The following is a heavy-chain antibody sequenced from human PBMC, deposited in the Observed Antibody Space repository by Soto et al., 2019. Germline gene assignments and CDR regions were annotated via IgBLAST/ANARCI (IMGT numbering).Heavy chain of an antibody. CDR3: AGRYCTNGVCYTNNYYYIDV. CDR1: GFTFSTYA. J-gene: IGHJ6*03. V-gene: IGHV3-23*01. D-gene: IGHD2-8*01. CDR2: ITTSGGNT. Sequence: EVQLLESGGGLVQPGGSLRLSCAASGFTFSTYAMSWVRQAPGKGLEWVSTITTSGGNTYYADSVQGRFTISRDNSKNTLYLQMSSLRAEDTAVYYCAGRYCTNGVCYTNNYYYIDVWGKGTTVTLSS.